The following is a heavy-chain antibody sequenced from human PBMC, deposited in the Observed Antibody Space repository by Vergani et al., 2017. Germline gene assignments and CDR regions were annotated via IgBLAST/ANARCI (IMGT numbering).Heavy chain of an antibody. Sequence: VQLVESGGGLVQPGGSLRLSCAASGFPFSTYGMHWVRQAPGKGLEWVSILYVVGTSDYADSVKGRFTVSRDISKNTLHLQLNSLRVEDTAVYFCSYGMDVWGQGTTVTVSS. CDR1: GFPFSTYG. CDR3: SYGMDV. J-gene: IGHJ6*02. CDR2: LYVVGTS. V-gene: IGHV3-NL1*01.